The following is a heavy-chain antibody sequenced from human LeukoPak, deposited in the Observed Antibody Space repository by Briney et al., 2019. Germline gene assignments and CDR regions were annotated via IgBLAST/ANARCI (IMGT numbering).Heavy chain of an antibody. Sequence: SETPSLTCTVSGGSISSYYWSWLRQPPGKGLEWIGYIYSSGSTNYNPSLKSRVTIFVDTSKNQFSLKLSSVTAADTAVYYCARRSSTWSFDYWGQGTLVTVSS. V-gene: IGHV4-59*08. J-gene: IGHJ4*02. CDR3: ARRSSTWSFDY. CDR1: GGSISSYY. CDR2: IYSSGST. D-gene: IGHD6-13*01.